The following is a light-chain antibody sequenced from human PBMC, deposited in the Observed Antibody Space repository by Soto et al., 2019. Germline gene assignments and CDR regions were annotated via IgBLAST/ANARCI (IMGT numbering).Light chain of an antibody. CDR2: GAS. V-gene: IGKV3-15*01. CDR1: QSVSSN. J-gene: IGKJ1*01. CDR3: T. Sequence: EIVMTQSPATLSVSPGERATLSCRASQSVSSNLAWYQQKPGQAPRLLIYGASTRATGIPARFSGSGSGIEFTLTISSLQSEDYNWPPWTFGQGTKVEIK.